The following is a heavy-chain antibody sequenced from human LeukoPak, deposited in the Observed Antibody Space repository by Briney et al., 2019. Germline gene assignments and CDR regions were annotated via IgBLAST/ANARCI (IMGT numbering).Heavy chain of an antibody. CDR1: GGSISSYY. CDR3: AVVRGVKYGTWGFDP. D-gene: IGHD3-10*01. CDR2: IYYSGST. V-gene: IGHV4-59*01. J-gene: IGHJ5*02. Sequence: SETLSLTCTVSGGSISSYYWSWIRQPPGKGLEWIGYIYYSGSTNYNPSLKSRVTVSVDTSKNQFSLKLSSVTAAATAVYYCAVVRGVKYGTWGFDPWGQGTLVTVSS.